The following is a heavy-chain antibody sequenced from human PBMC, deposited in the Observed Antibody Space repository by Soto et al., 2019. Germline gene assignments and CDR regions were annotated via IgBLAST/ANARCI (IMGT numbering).Heavy chain of an antibody. CDR2: IYSGGST. D-gene: IGHD3-22*01. V-gene: IGHV3-66*01. CDR3: ARGYYDSSGYS. J-gene: IGHJ4*02. CDR1: GFTVSSNY. Sequence: EVPLVESGGGLVQPGGSLRLSCAASGFTVSSNYMSWVRQAPGKGLEWVSVIYSGGSTYYADSVKGRFTISRDNSKNTRYLQMNSLRAEDTAVYYCARGYYDSSGYSWGQGTLVTVSS.